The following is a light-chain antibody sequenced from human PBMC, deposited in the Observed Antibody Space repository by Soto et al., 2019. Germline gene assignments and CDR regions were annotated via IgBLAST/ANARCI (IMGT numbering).Light chain of an antibody. CDR1: QSISRY. J-gene: IGKJ1*01. V-gene: IGKV1-39*01. CDR2: AAS. Sequence: EIQITQSPSSLSAYVGYRVPITCPSSQSISRYLNWYQQKPGKAPILLIYAASSLQSGVQSRFSGSGSGTDFTLTISSLQTEDFATYYCKQSYNTPRTFGQGTKVDIK. CDR3: KQSYNTPRT.